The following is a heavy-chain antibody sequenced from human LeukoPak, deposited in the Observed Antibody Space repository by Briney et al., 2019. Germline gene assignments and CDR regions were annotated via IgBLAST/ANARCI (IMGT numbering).Heavy chain of an antibody. CDR3: ARDRVQIWAYVAIFDY. J-gene: IGHJ4*02. V-gene: IGHV3-30*04. CDR2: ISNDGTNI. D-gene: IGHD5-18*01. Sequence: GGSLRRSCVASGFTFSSYTMHWVRQAPGKGLEWVAVISNDGTNIGYRDPVRGRFTISRDISKNTLYLQMDSLRSEDTAVYFCARDRVQIWAYVAIFDYWGQGTLVTVSS. CDR1: GFTFSSYT.